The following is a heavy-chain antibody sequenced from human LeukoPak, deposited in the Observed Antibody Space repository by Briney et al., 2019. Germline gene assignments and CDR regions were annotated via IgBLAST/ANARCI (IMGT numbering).Heavy chain of an antibody. CDR2: IKQDGSDK. CDR1: GFTFSSYW. V-gene: IGHV3-7*04. D-gene: IGHD5-24*01. Sequence: GGSLRLSCAASGFTFSSYWMSWVRQAPGEGLEWVANIKQDGSDKYYVDSVKGRFTISRDNAKNSLYLQMNSLRAEDTAVYYCAREDGYNFFDYWGQGTLVTDSS. J-gene: IGHJ4*02. CDR3: AREDGYNFFDY.